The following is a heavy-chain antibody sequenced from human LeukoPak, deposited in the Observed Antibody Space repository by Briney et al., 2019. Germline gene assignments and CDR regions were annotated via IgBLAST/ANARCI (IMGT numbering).Heavy chain of an antibody. CDR3: ARSVALSIAAAVGWFDL. Sequence: SETLSLTCTVSGGSISSYYWSWIRQPPGKGLEWIGYIYYSGNTNYNPSLKSRVTISVDTSKNQFSLKLSSVTAADTAVYYCARSVALSIAAAVGWFDLWGQGTLVTVSS. D-gene: IGHD6-13*01. J-gene: IGHJ5*02. CDR1: GGSISSYY. CDR2: IYYSGNT. V-gene: IGHV4-59*01.